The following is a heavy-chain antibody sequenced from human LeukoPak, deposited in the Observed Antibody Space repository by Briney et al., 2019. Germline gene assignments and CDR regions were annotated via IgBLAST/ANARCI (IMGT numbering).Heavy chain of an antibody. CDR3: ARRARRDGCYFDY. CDR2: IYYSGST. CDR1: GGSISSGGYY. V-gene: IGHV4-31*03. Sequence: SETLSLTCTVSGGSISSGGYYWSWIRQHPGKGLEWIGYIYYSGSTYYNPSLKSRVTISVDTSKNQFSLKLSSVTAADAAVYYCARRARRDGCYFDYWGQGTLVTVSS. J-gene: IGHJ4*02. D-gene: IGHD5-24*01.